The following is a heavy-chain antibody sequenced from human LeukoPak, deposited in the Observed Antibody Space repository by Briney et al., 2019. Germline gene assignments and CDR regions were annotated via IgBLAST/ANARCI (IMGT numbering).Heavy chain of an antibody. Sequence: PGGSLRLSCAVSGFTFSSYAMSWVRQAPGKGLEWVSAISGSGGSTYYADSVKGRFTISRDNSKNTLYLQMNSLRAEDTAVYYCAKDDYVWGSYPPDYLGQGTLVTVSS. CDR2: ISGSGGST. CDR1: GFTFSSYA. V-gene: IGHV3-23*01. CDR3: AKDDYVWGSYPPDY. J-gene: IGHJ4*02. D-gene: IGHD3-16*02.